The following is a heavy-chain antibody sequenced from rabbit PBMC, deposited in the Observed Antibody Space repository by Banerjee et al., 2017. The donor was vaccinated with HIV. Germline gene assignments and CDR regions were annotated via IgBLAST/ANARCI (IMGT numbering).Heavy chain of an antibody. CDR2: IYAGSSGST. D-gene: IGHD8-1*01. CDR1: GFSFSSSYY. CDR3: ARGGDAGTTYWNFNL. V-gene: IGHV1S40*01. Sequence: QSLEESGGDLVKPGASLTLTCTASGFSFSSSYYMCWVRQAPGKGPEWIACIYAGSSGSTYYASWAKGRFTISKTSSTTVDLKMTSLTAADTATYFCARGGDAGTTYWNFNLWGPGTLVTVS. J-gene: IGHJ4*01.